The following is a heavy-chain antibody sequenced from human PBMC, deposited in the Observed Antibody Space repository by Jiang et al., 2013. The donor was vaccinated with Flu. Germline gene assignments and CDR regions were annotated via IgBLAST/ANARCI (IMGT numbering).Heavy chain of an antibody. V-gene: IGHV3-72*01. CDR1: GFTFRDHY. Sequence: VQLLESGGGLVQPGGSLRLSCAGSGFTFRDHYMDWVRQAPGKGLEWVGRSRNRANSYTTEYAASVKGRFTVSRDDSGMYLQMNSLKTEDTAVYYCVRPRGTSHDETYFDLWGQGTLVTVSS. CDR3: VRPRGTSHDETYFDL. J-gene: IGHJ4*02. CDR2: SRNRANSYTT. D-gene: IGHD3-16*01.